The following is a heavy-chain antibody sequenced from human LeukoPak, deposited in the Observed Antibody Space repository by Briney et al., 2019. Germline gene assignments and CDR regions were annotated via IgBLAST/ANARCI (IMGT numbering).Heavy chain of an antibody. J-gene: IGHJ4*02. Sequence: PGGSLRLSCAASGFTFSSYGMHWVRQAPGKGLEWVAVIWYDGSNKYYADSVKGRFTISRDNSKSTLYLQMNSLRAEDTAVYYCAKDLGRYCSGGSCYFFDYWGQGTLVTVSS. CDR3: AKDLGRYCSGGSCYFFDY. CDR1: GFTFSSYG. D-gene: IGHD2-15*01. V-gene: IGHV3-33*06. CDR2: IWYDGSNK.